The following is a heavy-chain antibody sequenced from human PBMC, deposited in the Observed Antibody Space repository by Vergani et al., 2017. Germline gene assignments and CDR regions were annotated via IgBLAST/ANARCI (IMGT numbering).Heavy chain of an antibody. V-gene: IGHV3-66*01. Sequence: EVQLVESGGGLVQPGGSLRLSCAASGFTVSSNYMSWVRQAPGKGLEWVSVIYSGGSTYYADSVKGRFTISRDDSKNTLYLQMNSLKTEDTAVYYCTTDPLRYPDYWGQGTLVTVSS. D-gene: IGHD3-9*01. CDR3: TTDPLRYPDY. CDR1: GFTVSSNY. CDR2: IYSGGST. J-gene: IGHJ4*02.